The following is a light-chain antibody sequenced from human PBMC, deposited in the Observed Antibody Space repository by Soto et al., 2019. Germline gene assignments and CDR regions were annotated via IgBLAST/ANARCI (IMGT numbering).Light chain of an antibody. CDR2: EVS. Sequence: DIVVTQTPLSLSVTPGQPASISCKSSQSLLYSDGKTYLYWFLQKPVQPPQLLIYEVSNRFSGVTVRFSGSGSGPDFTLKISRVEAEDVGVYYRMQGIQVPWTFGQGTKVEIK. V-gene: IGKV2D-29*01. CDR1: QSLLYSDGKTY. J-gene: IGKJ1*01. CDR3: MQGIQVPWT.